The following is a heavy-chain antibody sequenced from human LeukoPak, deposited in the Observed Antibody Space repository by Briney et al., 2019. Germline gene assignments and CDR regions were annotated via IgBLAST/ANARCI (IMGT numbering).Heavy chain of an antibody. CDR1: GYTFTSYG. Sequence: ASVKVSCKASGYTFTSYGISWVRQAPGQGLEWMGWISAYNGNTNYAQKLQGRVTMTTDTTTSTAYMELRSLRSDDTAVYYCARVGYYFSTYPFFDYWGQGTLVTVSS. CDR2: ISAYNGNT. V-gene: IGHV1-18*01. CDR3: ARVGYYFSTYPFFDY. D-gene: IGHD3-22*01. J-gene: IGHJ4*02.